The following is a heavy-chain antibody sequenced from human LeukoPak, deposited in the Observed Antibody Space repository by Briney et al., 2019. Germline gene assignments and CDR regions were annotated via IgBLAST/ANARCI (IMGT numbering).Heavy chain of an antibody. V-gene: IGHV3-7*04. CDR2: MNRDGSKK. CDR1: GFTLSIYW. J-gene: IGHJ3*02. CDR3: ARDSKGAFDI. Sequence: GGSLRLSSAASGFTLSIYWMTWGCHTPGEGLEWVASMNRDGSKKQYVDSVKGRLTISRDNAKNSLYLQMNSLRAEDTAVYYCARDSKGAFDIWGQGTMVTVSS.